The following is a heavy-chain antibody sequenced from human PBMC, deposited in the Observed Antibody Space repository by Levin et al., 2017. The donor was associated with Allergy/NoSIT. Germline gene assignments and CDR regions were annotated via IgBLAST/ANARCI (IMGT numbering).Heavy chain of an antibody. J-gene: IGHJ5*01. D-gene: IGHD2-15*01. V-gene: IGHV3-53*01. Sequence: GGSLRLSCAASGFTISSNYMTWVRQAPGKGLEWVSVIYSGGTTYYADSVKGRFTISRDSSKNMVYLQMNSLRAEDTAVYYCTRCSGGSCFSGGFDSWGQGTLVTVSS. CDR3: TRCSGGSCFSGGFDS. CDR2: IYSGGTT. CDR1: GFTISSNY.